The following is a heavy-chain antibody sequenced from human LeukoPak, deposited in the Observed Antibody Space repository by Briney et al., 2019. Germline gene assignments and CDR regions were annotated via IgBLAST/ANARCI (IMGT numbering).Heavy chain of an antibody. J-gene: IGHJ4*02. CDR2: VYSSGSA. Sequence: SETLSLTCAVSGVSISSSGYSWTWIRQPPGKGLEWIGYVYSSGSAYYNPSLKSRVTLSVDTSKNQFSLKLSSVTAADTALYYCARDNIQKAAGTLDYWGQGTLVTVSS. CDR1: GVSISSSGYS. CDR3: ARDNIQKAAGTLDY. V-gene: IGHV4-30-4*07. D-gene: IGHD6-13*01.